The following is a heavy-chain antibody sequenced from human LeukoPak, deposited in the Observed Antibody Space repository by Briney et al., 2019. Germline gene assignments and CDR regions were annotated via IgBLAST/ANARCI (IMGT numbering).Heavy chain of an antibody. CDR2: IYTSGST. D-gene: IGHD6-19*01. CDR3: ARDKVAGTFGY. V-gene: IGHV4-4*07. CDR1: GGSISTYY. Sequence: SETLSLTCTVSGGSISTYYGSWIQQPAGKGLEWIGRIYTSGSTNYNPSLKSRVTMSVDTSKNQFSLKLSSVTAADTAVYYCARDKVAGTFGYWGQGTLVTVSS. J-gene: IGHJ4*02.